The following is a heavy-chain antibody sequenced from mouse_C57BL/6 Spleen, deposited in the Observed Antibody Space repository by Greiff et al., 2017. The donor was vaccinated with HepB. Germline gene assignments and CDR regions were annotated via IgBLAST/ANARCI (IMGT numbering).Heavy chain of an antibody. CDR2: IDPENGDT. J-gene: IGHJ3*01. CDR3: TTSDGYSWFAY. Sequence: VQLKESGAELVRPGASVKLSCTASGFNIKDDYMHWVKQRPEQGLEWIGWIDPENGDTEYASKFQGKATITADTSSNTAYLQLSSLTSEDTAVYYCTTSDGYSWFAYWGQGTLVTVSA. D-gene: IGHD2-3*01. CDR1: GFNIKDDY. V-gene: IGHV14-4*01.